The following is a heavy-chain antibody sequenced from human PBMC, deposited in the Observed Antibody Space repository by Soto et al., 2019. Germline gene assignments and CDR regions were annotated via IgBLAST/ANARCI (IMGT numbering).Heavy chain of an antibody. CDR1: GDSVSGNSAA. D-gene: IGHD3-16*01. CDR3: ATELPYYVSSDTYLDY. J-gene: IGHJ4*02. V-gene: IGHV6-1*01. CDR2: TYYRSRWYN. Sequence: SQTLSLTCSISGDSVSGNSAAWNWIRQSRSRGLERLGRTYYRSRWYNDYAVSVKSRITVTPDTSENQVALHLNSVTPEDTAVYYCATELPYYVSSDTYLDYWGQRAMVTVCS.